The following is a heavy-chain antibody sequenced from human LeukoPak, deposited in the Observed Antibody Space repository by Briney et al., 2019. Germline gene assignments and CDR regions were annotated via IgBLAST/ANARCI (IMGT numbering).Heavy chain of an antibody. D-gene: IGHD6-19*01. J-gene: IGHJ3*02. CDR2: IIPIFGTA. CDR3: ATAWENFEAGKPNAFDI. Sequence: ASVKVSCKASGGTFSSYAISWVRQAPGQGLEWMGGIIPIFGTANYAQKFQGRVTMTEDTSTDTAYMELSSLRSEDTAVYYCATAWENFEAGKPNAFDIWGQGTMVTVSS. V-gene: IGHV1-69*06. CDR1: GGTFSSYA.